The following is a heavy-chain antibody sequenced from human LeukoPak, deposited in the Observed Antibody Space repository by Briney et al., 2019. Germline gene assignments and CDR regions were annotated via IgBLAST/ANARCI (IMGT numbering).Heavy chain of an antibody. CDR1: GYTFTGYY. Sequence: GASVKVSCKASGYTFTGYYMHWVRQAPGQGLEWMGWINPNSGGTNYAQKFQGRVTMTGDTSISTAYMELSRLRSDDTAVYYCARERIVVVVDAFDIWGQGTMVTVSS. V-gene: IGHV1-2*02. D-gene: IGHD2-15*01. CDR3: ARERIVVVVDAFDI. J-gene: IGHJ3*02. CDR2: INPNSGGT.